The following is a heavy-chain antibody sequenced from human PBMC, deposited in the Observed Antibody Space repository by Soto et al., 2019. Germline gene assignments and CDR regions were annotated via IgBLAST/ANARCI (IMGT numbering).Heavy chain of an antibody. CDR1: GYTFTSYA. Sequence: QVQLVQSGAEVKKPGASVKVSCKASGYTFTSYAMHWVRQAPGQRLEWMGWINAGNGNTKYSQKFQGRVTITRDTSASTAYMELSSLRSEDTAVYYCARETRIFTWFDPWGQGTLVTVSS. D-gene: IGHD2-15*01. CDR2: INAGNGNT. V-gene: IGHV1-3*01. CDR3: ARETRIFTWFDP. J-gene: IGHJ5*02.